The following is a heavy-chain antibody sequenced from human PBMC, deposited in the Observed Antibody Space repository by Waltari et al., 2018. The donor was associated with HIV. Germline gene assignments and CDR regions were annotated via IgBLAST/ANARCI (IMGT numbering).Heavy chain of an antibody. Sequence: PPGKGLEWTGDINHSGSTNYNPSLKSRVTISVDTSKNQFSLKLSSVTDPDTAVYYCARGQDSDFWSGYYYDYWGQGTLVPVTP. CDR3: ARGQDSDFWSGYYYDY. D-gene: IGHD3-3*01. CDR2: INHSGST. V-gene: IGHV4-34*01. J-gene: IGHJ4*02.